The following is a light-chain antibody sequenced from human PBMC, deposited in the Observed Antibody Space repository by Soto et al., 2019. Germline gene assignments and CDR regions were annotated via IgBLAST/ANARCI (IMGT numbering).Light chain of an antibody. V-gene: IGLV1-47*01. CDR2: RNN. J-gene: IGLJ3*02. CDR1: PSNIGSNY. Sequence: QSVLIQAPSASAAPGQTVTISCSGSPSNIGSNYVFWYQHRPGTAPKLLIYRNNQRPSAAPDRFSGSKSGASASLTIRGLRAEDEADYYCAARGDDSLSALFGGGTKVTVL. CDR3: AARGDDSLSAL.